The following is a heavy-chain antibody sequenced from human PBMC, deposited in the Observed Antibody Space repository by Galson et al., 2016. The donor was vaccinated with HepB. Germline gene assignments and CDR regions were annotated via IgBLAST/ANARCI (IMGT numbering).Heavy chain of an antibody. D-gene: IGHD3-10*01. Sequence: SLRLSCAASGFTFSNCAMTWVRQAPGKGLEWVSAITGGGRHTYYADSVKGRFTISRDNSKNTLYLRMNSLKADDTAVYYCAKSSAYGTTWFGKIDNWGQGTLVIVSS. J-gene: IGHJ4*02. CDR2: ITGGGRHT. CDR1: GFTFSNCA. CDR3: AKSSAYGTTWFGKIDN. V-gene: IGHV3-23*01.